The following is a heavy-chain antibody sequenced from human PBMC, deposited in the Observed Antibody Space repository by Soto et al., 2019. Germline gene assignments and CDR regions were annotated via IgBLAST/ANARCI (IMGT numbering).Heavy chain of an antibody. V-gene: IGHV3-30*18. CDR1: GFTFSSYG. J-gene: IGHJ4*02. D-gene: IGHD3-3*01. CDR3: AKGSRCDFWSGYYCLGY. Sequence: QVQLVESGGGVVQPGRSLRLSCAASGFTFSSYGMHWVRQAPGKGLEWVAVISYDESNKYYADSVKGRFTISRDNSKNTMYLQMNRLRAEDAAVYYCAKGSRCDFWSGYYCLGYWGQGTLVTVSS. CDR2: ISYDESNK.